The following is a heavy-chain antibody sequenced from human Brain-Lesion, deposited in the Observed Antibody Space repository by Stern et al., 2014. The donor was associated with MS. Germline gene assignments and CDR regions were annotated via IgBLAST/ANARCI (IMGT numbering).Heavy chain of an antibody. V-gene: IGHV1-2*02. CDR2: INTNTGGT. CDR3: ARDQRGITIFGVVTDYYYLGMDV. Sequence: QVQLMQSGAEVKKPGASVKVSCKTSGYIFTGYYIHWVRQAPGQGLEWMAWINTNTGGTKYAKKFQGRVTMSRDTSISTAYVELSSLTSDDTAVYYCARDQRGITIFGVVTDYYYLGMDVWGQGTTVTVSS. J-gene: IGHJ6*02. D-gene: IGHD3-3*01. CDR1: GYIFTGYY.